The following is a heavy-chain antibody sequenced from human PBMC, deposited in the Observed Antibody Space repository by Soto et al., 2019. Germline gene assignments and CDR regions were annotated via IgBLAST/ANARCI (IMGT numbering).Heavy chain of an antibody. Sequence: QVQLQESGPGLVKPSQTLSLTCTVSGGSISSGDYYWSWIRQPPGKGLEWIGYIYYSGSTSYNPSIKSRVTISVDTSKTQFSLKLSSVTAADTAVYYCAREGGIVGATPVDYGGQGTLVTVSS. J-gene: IGHJ4*02. CDR1: GGSISSGDYY. CDR3: AREGGIVGATPVDY. D-gene: IGHD1-26*01. CDR2: IYYSGST. V-gene: IGHV4-30-4*01.